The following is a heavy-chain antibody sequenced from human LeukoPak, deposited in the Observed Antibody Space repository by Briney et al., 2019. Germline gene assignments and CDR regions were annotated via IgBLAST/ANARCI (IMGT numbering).Heavy chain of an antibody. CDR3: ARGCVRSGWYFDY. CDR2: IYSGGST. V-gene: IGHV3-66*01. CDR1: GFTVSSNY. J-gene: IGHJ4*02. D-gene: IGHD6-19*01. Sequence: QPGGSLRLSCAASGFTVSSNYMSWVRQAPGKGLEWVSVIYSGGSTYYADSVKGRFTISRDNSKNTLYLQMNSLRAEDTAVYYCARGCVRSGWYFDYWGQGTLVTVSS.